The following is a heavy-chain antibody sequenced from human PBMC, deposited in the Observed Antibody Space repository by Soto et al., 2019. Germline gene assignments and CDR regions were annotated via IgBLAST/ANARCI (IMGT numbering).Heavy chain of an antibody. CDR1: GASFSDYY. V-gene: IGHV4-34*01. CDR2: INHRGST. Sequence: SETLSLTCAAYGASFSDYYWSWIRQPPGKGLEWIGEINHRGSTNYNPSLKSRVIISVDTSRNQLSLELRSVTAADTAVYHCARRNYFYAMDVWGQGTTGTVSS. J-gene: IGHJ6*02. CDR3: ARRNYFYAMDV.